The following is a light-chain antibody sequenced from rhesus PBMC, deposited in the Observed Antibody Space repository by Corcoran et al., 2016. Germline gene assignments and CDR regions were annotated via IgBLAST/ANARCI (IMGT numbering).Light chain of an antibody. CDR2: DVS. CDR3: SSYAGSNTFI. CDR1: SSDIGGYNY. Sequence: QAALTQPPSVSGSPGQSVTISCTGTSSDIGGYNYVSWYQQHPGKAPKLMIYDVSKRPSGVSDRFSGSKSGNTASLTISGRQAEDEADYYGSSYAGSNTFICGAGTRLTVL. J-gene: IGLJ1*01. V-gene: IGLV2-23*01.